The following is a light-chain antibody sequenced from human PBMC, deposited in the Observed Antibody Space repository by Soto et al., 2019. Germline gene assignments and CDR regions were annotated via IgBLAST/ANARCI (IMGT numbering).Light chain of an antibody. V-gene: IGKV1-27*01. J-gene: IGKJ1*01. CDR1: QGISSY. Sequence: DIQMTQSPSSLSASVGDRVTITCRASQGISSYLAWYQQQPGKVPKVLIYAASTLQSGVPSRSSGSGSGTDFTLTISSLQPEDVATYYCQKYDNAPETFGQGTKVEIK. CDR2: AAS. CDR3: QKYDNAPET.